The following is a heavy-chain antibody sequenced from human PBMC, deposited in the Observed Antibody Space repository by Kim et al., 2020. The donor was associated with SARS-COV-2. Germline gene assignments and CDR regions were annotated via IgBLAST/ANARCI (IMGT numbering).Heavy chain of an antibody. V-gene: IGHV3-33*01. Sequence: GGSLRLSCAASGFTFSSYGMHWVRQAPGKGLEWVAVIWYDGSNKYYADSVKGRFTISRDNSKNTLYLQMNSLRAEDTAVYYCARVPSSMEYYYGMDVWGQGTTVTVSS. CDR3: ARVPSSMEYYYGMDV. CDR1: GFTFSSYG. J-gene: IGHJ6*02. D-gene: IGHD1-1*01. CDR2: IWYDGSNK.